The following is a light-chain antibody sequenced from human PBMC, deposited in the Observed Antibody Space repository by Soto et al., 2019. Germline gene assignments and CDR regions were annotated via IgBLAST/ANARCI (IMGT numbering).Light chain of an antibody. J-gene: IGKJ1*01. Sequence: EIVLTQSPGTLSLSPGDRATLSCRASQTVSSSFLAWYQQKPGQAPRLLIYGASSRATGIPDRFSGSGSVTDFTLTISRLEPEDFALYYCQQCGTSPKTFGQRTKVEVK. V-gene: IGKV3-20*01. CDR3: QQCGTSPKT. CDR1: QTVSSSF. CDR2: GAS.